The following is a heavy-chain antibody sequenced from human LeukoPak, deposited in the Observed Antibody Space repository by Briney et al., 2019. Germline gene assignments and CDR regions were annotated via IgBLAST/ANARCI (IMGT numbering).Heavy chain of an antibody. D-gene: IGHD3-3*01. V-gene: IGHV3-48*01. J-gene: IGHJ4*02. CDR1: GFTFSSYS. CDR3: ARVRGYDFWSGYVDY. CDR2: ISSSSSTI. Sequence: GGSLRLSCATSGFTFSSYSMNWVRQAPGKGLEWVSYISSSSSTIYYADSVKGRFTISRDNAKNSLYLQMNSLRAEDTAVYYCARVRGYDFWSGYVDYWGQGTLVTVSS.